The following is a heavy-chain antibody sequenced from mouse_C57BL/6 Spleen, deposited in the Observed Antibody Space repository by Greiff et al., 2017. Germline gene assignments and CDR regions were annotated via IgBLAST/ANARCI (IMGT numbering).Heavy chain of an antibody. D-gene: IGHD2-3*01. Sequence: QVQLQQPGAELVRPGSSVKLSCKASGYTFTSYWMDWVKQRPGQGLEWIGNIYPSDSETHYNQKFKDKATLTVDKSSSTAYMQLSSLTSEDSAVYYCAKGYDGCDYWGQGTTLTVSS. CDR1: GYTFTSYW. J-gene: IGHJ2*01. CDR2: IYPSDSET. V-gene: IGHV1-61*01. CDR3: AKGYDGCDY.